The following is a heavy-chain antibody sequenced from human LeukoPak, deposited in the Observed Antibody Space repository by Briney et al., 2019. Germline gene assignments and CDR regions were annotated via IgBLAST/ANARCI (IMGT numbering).Heavy chain of an antibody. CDR1: GFTFSSYA. Sequence: TGGSLRRSCAASGFTFSSYAMSWVRQAPGKGLVWVSRINSDGSSTIYADSVKGRFTISRDNAENTLYLQMNSLRAEDTAVYYCARAVDRAKTLDSWAQGTLVTVSS. D-gene: IGHD3-10*01. CDR3: ARAVDRAKTLDS. V-gene: IGHV3-74*01. CDR2: INSDGSST. J-gene: IGHJ4*02.